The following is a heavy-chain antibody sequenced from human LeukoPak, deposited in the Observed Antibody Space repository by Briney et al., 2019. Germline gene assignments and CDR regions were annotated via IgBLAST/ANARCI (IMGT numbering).Heavy chain of an antibody. CDR3: ARGSGYCSGVCNGMDV. Sequence: ASVKVSCKASGGTFSSYAISWVRQAPGQGLEWMGGIIPIFGTANYAQKFQGRVTITADESTSTAYVELSSLRSEDTAVYYCARGSGYCSGVCNGMDVWGQGTTVTVSS. V-gene: IGHV1-69*13. J-gene: IGHJ6*02. CDR2: IIPIFGTA. CDR1: GGTFSSYA. D-gene: IGHD2-15*01.